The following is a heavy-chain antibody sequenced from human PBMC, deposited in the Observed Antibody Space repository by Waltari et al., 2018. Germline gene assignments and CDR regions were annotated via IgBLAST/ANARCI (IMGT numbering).Heavy chain of an antibody. CDR1: GGTFSSYA. Sequence: QVQLVQSGAEVKKPGSSVKVSCKASGGTFSSYAIRCVRQAPRQGFEWMGGSIPIFGTANYAQKFQGRVTITADESTRTAYMELSSLRSEDTAVYYCARVWGNSSWYYYNNYYYYGMDVWGQGTTVTVSS. CDR3: ARVWGNSSWYYYNNYYYYGMDV. J-gene: IGHJ6*02. D-gene: IGHD6-13*01. CDR2: SIPIFGTA. V-gene: IGHV1-69*01.